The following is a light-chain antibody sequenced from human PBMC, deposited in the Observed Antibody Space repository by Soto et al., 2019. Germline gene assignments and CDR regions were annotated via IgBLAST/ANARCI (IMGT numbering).Light chain of an antibody. CDR3: QSYDNTLSARDV. Sequence: QSVLTQPPSVSGAPGQRVTISCTGSSSNIGANYDVHWYQQRPGTAPKLLIFGNSNRPSGVPDRFSGSKSGTSASLAITGLQADDEGDYYCQSYDNTLSARDVFGTGTQLTVL. J-gene: IGLJ1*01. CDR2: GNS. V-gene: IGLV1-40*01. CDR1: SSNIGANYD.